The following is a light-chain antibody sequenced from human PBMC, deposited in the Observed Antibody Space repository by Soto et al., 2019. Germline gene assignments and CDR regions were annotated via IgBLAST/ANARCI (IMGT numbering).Light chain of an antibody. CDR3: QQSYSTLWT. CDR2: AAS. CDR1: QSISYY. V-gene: IGKV1-39*01. J-gene: IGKJ1*01. Sequence: DIQMTQSPSSLSASVGDRVTITCRASQSISYYLNWYQQKPGKAPKLLIYAASTLQSGVPSRFSGSRSGTDFTLTISSLQPEDFATYYCQQSYSTLWTFGQGTKVEIK.